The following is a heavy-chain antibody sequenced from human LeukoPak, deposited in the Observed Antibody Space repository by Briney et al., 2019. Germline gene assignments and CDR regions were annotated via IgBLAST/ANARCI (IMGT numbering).Heavy chain of an antibody. CDR3: ARYSGYDSYDYVWGSYRYYFDY. Sequence: ETLSLTCTGGTISISNYYWGWIRQPPGKGLEGMGSIYHSGSTYYNPSLKRRVTISVDRSKIHFSLNLTSVTAADTAVYYCARYSGYDSYDYVWGSYRYYFDYWGQGTLVTVSS. D-gene: IGHD3-16*02. CDR1: GTISISNYY. CDR2: IYHSGST. J-gene: IGHJ4*02. V-gene: IGHV4-39*07.